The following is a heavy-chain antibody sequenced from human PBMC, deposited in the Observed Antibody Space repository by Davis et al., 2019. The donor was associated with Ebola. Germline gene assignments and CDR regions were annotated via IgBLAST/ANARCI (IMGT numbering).Heavy chain of an antibody. Sequence: PSETLSLTCTVSGGSISSHYWSWIRQPPGKGLEWIGYIYYSGSTNYNPSLKSRVTISVDTSKNQFSLKLSSVTAADTVVYYCARASQYFERWGRGTLVTVSS. V-gene: IGHV4-59*11. CDR2: IYYSGST. J-gene: IGHJ2*01. CDR3: ARASQYFER. CDR1: GGSISSHY.